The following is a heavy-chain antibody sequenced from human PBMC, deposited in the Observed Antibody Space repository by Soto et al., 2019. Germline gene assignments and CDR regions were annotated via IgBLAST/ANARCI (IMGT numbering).Heavy chain of an antibody. V-gene: IGHV4-4*07. Sequence: TLSLTCTVSGGSISSYYWSWIRQPAGKGLEWIGRIYTSGSTNYNPSLKSRVTMSVDTSKNQFSLKLSSVTAADTAVYYCARVCGDYYDSSGYNCRQAFDSLGEGALVTVAS. D-gene: IGHD3-22*01. CDR2: IYTSGST. J-gene: IGHJ4*02. CDR3: ARVCGDYYDSSGYNCRQAFDS. CDR1: GGSISSYY.